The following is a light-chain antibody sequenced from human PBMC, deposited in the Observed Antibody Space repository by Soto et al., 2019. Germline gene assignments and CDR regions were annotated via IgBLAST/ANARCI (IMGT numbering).Light chain of an antibody. Sequence: QSVMTQPPSVSAAPEQKVTISCSGSSSNIGENYVSWYQQFPETAPKLLIYEHSKRPSGIPDRFSGSKSGTSATLDITGLQSGDEADYYCGTWDSSLSAGVFGGGTKLTVL. J-gene: IGLJ2*01. V-gene: IGLV1-51*02. CDR3: GTWDSSLSAGV. CDR1: SSNIGENY. CDR2: EHS.